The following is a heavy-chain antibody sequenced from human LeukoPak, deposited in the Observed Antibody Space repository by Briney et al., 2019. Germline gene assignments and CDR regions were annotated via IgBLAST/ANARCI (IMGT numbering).Heavy chain of an antibody. CDR1: GFIFINYA. V-gene: IGHV3-23*01. CDR2: ISSRGDST. J-gene: IGHJ4*02. Sequence: GGSLRLSCAASGFIFINYAISWLRQVPWRGLEWVSTISSRGDSTYVADSVKGRFTISRDNSKTSLYLQMNTVRAEDTAVYYCVKGPRPDITVAHTVENWGQGTLVTVSS. CDR3: VKGPRPDITVAHTVEN. D-gene: IGHD6-19*01.